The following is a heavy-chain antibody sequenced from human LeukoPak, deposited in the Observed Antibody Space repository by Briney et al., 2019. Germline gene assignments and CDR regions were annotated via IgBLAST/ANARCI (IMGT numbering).Heavy chain of an antibody. D-gene: IGHD3-10*01. J-gene: IGHJ6*02. Sequence: ASVKVSCKASGYTFTVYFIHWVRQAPGQGLEWMGWINPNSGGTKYAQKFQGRVTMTRDTSISTAYMELRRLTADDTAVYYCARGRGPYYCVMDVWGQGTTVTVSS. V-gene: IGHV1-2*02. CDR1: GYTFTVYF. CDR3: ARGRGPYYCVMDV. CDR2: INPNSGGT.